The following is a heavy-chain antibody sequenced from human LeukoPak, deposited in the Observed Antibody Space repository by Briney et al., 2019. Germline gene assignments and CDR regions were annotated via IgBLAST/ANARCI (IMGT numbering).Heavy chain of an antibody. V-gene: IGHV5-51*01. J-gene: IGHJ4*02. CDR3: ASSRSGWSFDY. Sequence: RGESLKISCKGSGYSFTNYWIALVRQMPGKGLEWMGIIYPGDSDTRYSPSFQGQVTISADKSISTAYLQWSSLKASDTDMYYCASSRSGWSFDYWGQGTLVTVSS. CDR1: GYSFTNYW. D-gene: IGHD6-19*01. CDR2: IYPGDSDT.